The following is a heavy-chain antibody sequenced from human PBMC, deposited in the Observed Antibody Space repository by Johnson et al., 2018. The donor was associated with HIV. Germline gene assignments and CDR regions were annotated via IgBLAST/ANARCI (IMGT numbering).Heavy chain of an antibody. CDR2: ISFAGVKT. D-gene: IGHD1-1*01. V-gene: IGHV3-30*03. CDR3: ARGGYNWNDFLNDAFDI. J-gene: IGHJ3*02. Sequence: QVQLVESGGGVVQPGRSLRLSCAASQFTFSNFGMHWVRQAPGKGLEWVASISFAGVKTNYADPVKGRFTISRDNAKNSLCLQMNSLRAEDTAVYYCARGGYNWNDFLNDAFDIWGQGTMVPVSS. CDR1: QFTFSNFG.